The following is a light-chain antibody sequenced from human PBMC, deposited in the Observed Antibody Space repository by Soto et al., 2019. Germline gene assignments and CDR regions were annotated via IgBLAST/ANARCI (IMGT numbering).Light chain of an antibody. J-gene: IGKJ1*01. CDR2: GGS. CDR3: QKYDSAPWT. Sequence: DIQMTQSPASLSASVGDRVTIICRASQGINNYLAWHQQKPGQVPKLLISGGSTLQSGVPSRFSGSRSGTDFTLTISSLQPEDVATYYCQKYDSAPWTFGQGTKVEI. V-gene: IGKV1-27*01. CDR1: QGINNY.